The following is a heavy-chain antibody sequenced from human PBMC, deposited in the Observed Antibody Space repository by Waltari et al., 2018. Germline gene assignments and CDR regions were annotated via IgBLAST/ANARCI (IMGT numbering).Heavy chain of an antibody. J-gene: IGHJ5*02. Sequence: QVQLQQWGAGLLKPSETLSLTCAVYGGSFSGYYWSWIRQPPGKGLEWIGEINHSGSTNYNPSLKSRVTISVDTSKNQFSLKLSSVTAADTAVYYCAARRRRLVTIDTNWFDPWGQGTLVTVSS. CDR2: INHSGST. V-gene: IGHV4-34*01. D-gene: IGHD5-12*01. CDR1: GGSFSGYY. CDR3: AARRRRLVTIDTNWFDP.